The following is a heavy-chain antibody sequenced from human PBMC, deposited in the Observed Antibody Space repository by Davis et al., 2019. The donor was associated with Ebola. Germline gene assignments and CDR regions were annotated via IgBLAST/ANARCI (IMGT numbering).Heavy chain of an antibody. CDR2: IDPSDSYT. Sequence: GESLKISCKGSGYSFTNHWIAWVRQMPGKGLEWMGRIDPSDSYTNYSPSFQGHVTISADKSISTAYLQWSSLKASDTAMYYCTGMPYYYYGMDVWGQGTTVTVSS. V-gene: IGHV5-10-1*01. J-gene: IGHJ6*02. CDR3: TGMPYYYYGMDV. CDR1: GYSFTNHW. D-gene: IGHD2-2*01.